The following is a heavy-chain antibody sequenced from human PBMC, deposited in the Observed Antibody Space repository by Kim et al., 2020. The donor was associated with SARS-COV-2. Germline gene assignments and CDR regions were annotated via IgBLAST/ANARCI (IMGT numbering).Heavy chain of an antibody. CDR3: ARDGRDWQWLATEFDY. V-gene: IGHV4-39*07. J-gene: IGHJ4*01. CDR1: GGSISSSSYY. D-gene: IGHD6-19*01. Sequence: SETLSLTCTVSGGSISSSSYYWGWIRQPPGKGLEWIGSIYYSGSTYYNPSLKSRVTISVDTSKNQFSLKLSSVTAADTAVYYCARDGRDWQWLATEFDY. CDR2: IYYSGST.